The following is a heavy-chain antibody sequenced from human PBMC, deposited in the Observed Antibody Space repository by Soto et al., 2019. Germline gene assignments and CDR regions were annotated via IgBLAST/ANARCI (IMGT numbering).Heavy chain of an antibody. V-gene: IGHV1-8*01. CDR2: MNPSSGDT. D-gene: IGHD6-19*01. Sequence: GSGKVCFKASGYPFTNFDITLVRQAAGQGLEWMGSMNPSSGDTDYAQTFKGRVTMTRNISINTAYMELNTLRSEDTAVFYCARADRLAAHMDYALDVWGHGTTVTVSS. J-gene: IGHJ6*02. CDR3: ARADRLAAHMDYALDV. CDR1: GYPFTNFD.